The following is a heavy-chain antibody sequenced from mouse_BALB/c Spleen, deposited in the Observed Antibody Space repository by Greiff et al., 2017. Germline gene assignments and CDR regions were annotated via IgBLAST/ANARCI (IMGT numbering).Heavy chain of an antibody. J-gene: IGHJ3*01. CDR3: ASTMITAFAY. CDR1: GYNFTSYW. CDR2: IYPGSGST. V-gene: IGHV1-55*01. Sequence: QPGAELVKPGTSVKLSCKASGYNFTSYWINWVKLRPGQGLEWIGDIYPGSGSTNYNEKFKSKATLTVDTSSSTAYMQLSSLASEDSALYYCASTMITAFAYWGQGTLVTVSA. D-gene: IGHD2-4*01.